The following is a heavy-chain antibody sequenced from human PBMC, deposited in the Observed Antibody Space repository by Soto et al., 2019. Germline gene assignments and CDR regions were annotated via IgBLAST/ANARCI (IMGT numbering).Heavy chain of an antibody. J-gene: IGHJ4*02. CDR1: GYTFTGYY. D-gene: IGHD3-3*01. CDR2: INPNSGGT. V-gene: IGHV1-2*02. Sequence: QVQLVQSGAEVKKPGASVKVSCKASGYTFTGYYMHWVRQAPGQGLEWMGWINPNSGGTNYAKKFQGRVPMTRDTSISTAYMELSRLRSDDTAVYYCARDLNSFWSGLIDYWGQGTMVTVSS. CDR3: ARDLNSFWSGLIDY.